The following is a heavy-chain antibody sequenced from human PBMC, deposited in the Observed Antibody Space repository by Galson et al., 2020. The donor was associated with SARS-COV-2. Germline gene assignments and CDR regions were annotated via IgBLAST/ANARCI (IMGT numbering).Heavy chain of an antibody. D-gene: IGHD3-10*01. V-gene: IGHV3-30*04. J-gene: IGHJ6*02. CDR1: GFIFSYYG. Sequence: GESLKISCTASGFIFSYYGMHWVRQAPGKGLEWVAVISSDGSIEDHADSVRGRFTISRDDSKNTLYLQMTSLRPEDTAVYFCARIAYYYGSGRPTLYYYYGMDVWGQGTSVTVSS. CDR3: ARIAYYYGSGRPTLYYYYGMDV. CDR2: ISSDGSIE.